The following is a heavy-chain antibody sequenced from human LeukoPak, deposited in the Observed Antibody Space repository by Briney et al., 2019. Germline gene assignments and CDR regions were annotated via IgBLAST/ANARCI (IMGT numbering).Heavy chain of an antibody. CDR1: GGTFSGYG. D-gene: IGHD2-15*01. J-gene: IGHJ4*02. CDR3: ARGPAKMVAVTHFHY. Sequence: SVKVSCKASGGTFSGYGITWVRQAPGQGLEWLGGTIPIFSSADYAQRFQGRVTITTDESTSTAYMELSSLRSDGTAVYYCARGPAKMVAVTHFHYWGQGTLVTVSS. V-gene: IGHV1-69*05. CDR2: TIPIFSSA.